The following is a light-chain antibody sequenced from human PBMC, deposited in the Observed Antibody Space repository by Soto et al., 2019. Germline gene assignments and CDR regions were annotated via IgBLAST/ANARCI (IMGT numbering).Light chain of an antibody. CDR2: GTS. Sequence: EIVLTQSPGTLSLSPGERATLSCRASQSVSSSYLAWYQQKPGQAPRLLIYGTSSRPTGIPDRFSGSGSGTDFTLTSSRLEPEDFAVYYCQQYTSSLWTFGQGTQVEIK. CDR1: QSVSSSY. J-gene: IGKJ1*01. V-gene: IGKV3-20*01. CDR3: QQYTSSLWT.